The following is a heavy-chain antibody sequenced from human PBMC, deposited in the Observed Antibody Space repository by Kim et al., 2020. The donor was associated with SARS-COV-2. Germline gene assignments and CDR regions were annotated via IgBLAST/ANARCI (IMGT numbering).Heavy chain of an antibody. D-gene: IGHD6-19*01. CDR3: ARDNGKWLVPQEPLDY. Sequence: ASVKVSCKASGYTFTSYGISWVRQAPGQGLEWMGWISAYNGNTNYAQKLQGRVTMTTDTSTSTAYMELRSLRSDDTAVYYCARDNGKWLVPQEPLDYWGQGTLVTVSS. CDR2: ISAYNGNT. CDR1: GYTFTSYG. V-gene: IGHV1-18*01. J-gene: IGHJ4*02.